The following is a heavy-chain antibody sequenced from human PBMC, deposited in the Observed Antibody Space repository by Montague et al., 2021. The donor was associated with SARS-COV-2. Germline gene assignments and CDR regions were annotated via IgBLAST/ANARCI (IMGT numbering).Heavy chain of an antibody. CDR1: GFTFNTHA. D-gene: IGHD3-10*01. V-gene: IGHV3-30*04. Sequence: SLRLSCATSGFTFNTHALHWVRQTPGKGLEWVAVISYDGKKKYYAASVKGRFSISRDTAKNTLYLQMNSLRVEDTALYFCARGSGRGCYYSSHFEFWGQGTLVTVSS. CDR3: ARGSGRGCYYSSHFEF. J-gene: IGHJ4*02. CDR2: ISYDGKKK.